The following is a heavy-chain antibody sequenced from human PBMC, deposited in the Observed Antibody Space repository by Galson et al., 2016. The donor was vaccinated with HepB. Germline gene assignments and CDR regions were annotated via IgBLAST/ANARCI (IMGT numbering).Heavy chain of an antibody. D-gene: IGHD3-22*01. CDR1: GFTFSTYT. CDR2: ISYDGSNK. V-gene: IGHV3-30-3*01. J-gene: IGHJ3*02. CDR3: ANLGITMIVVVLDDAFDI. Sequence: SLRLSCAASGFTFSTYTMHWVRQAPGKGLEWVAVISYDGSNKYYADSVKGRFTISRDNSKNTLYLQMNSLRAEDTAIYYCANLGITMIVVVLDDAFDIWGQGTMVTVSS.